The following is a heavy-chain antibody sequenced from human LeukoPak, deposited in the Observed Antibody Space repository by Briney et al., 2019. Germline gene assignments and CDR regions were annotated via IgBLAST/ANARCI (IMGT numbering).Heavy chain of an antibody. CDR1: GFTFSSYW. Sequence: GGSLRLSCAASGFTFSSYWMSWVRQAPGKGLEWVSYISSSSSTIYYADSVKGRFTISRDNAKNSLYLQMNSLRDEDTAVYYCARDVYGSGSHIYYWGQGTLVTVSS. D-gene: IGHD3-10*01. CDR3: ARDVYGSGSHIYY. J-gene: IGHJ4*02. CDR2: ISSSSSTI. V-gene: IGHV3-48*02.